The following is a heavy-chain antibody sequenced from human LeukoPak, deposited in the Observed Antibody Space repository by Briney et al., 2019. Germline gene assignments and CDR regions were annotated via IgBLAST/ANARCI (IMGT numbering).Heavy chain of an antibody. CDR3: AKRQAGDYYDSSGYDDY. J-gene: IGHJ4*02. D-gene: IGHD3-22*01. V-gene: IGHV3-23*01. CDR2: ISGSGGST. CDR1: RFTLSNYW. Sequence: GGSLRLSCAASRFTLSNYWMSWVRQAPGKGLEWVSAISGSGGSTYYADSVKGRFTISRDNSKNTLYLQMNSLRAEDTAVYYCAKRQAGDYYDSSGYDDYWGQGTLVTVSS.